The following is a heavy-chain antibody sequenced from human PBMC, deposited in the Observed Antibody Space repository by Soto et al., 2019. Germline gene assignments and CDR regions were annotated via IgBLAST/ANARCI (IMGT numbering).Heavy chain of an antibody. Sequence: QVQLVESGGGVVQPGRSLRLSCAASGFTFSSYAMHWVRQAPGKGLEWVAVISYDGSNKYYADSVKGRFTISRDNSKNTLYLQMNRLRAEDTAVYYCARGRYYVEQQLEGGWFDPWGQGTLVTVSS. V-gene: IGHV3-30-3*01. D-gene: IGHD6-13*01. CDR1: GFTFSSYA. CDR3: ARGRYYVEQQLEGGWFDP. J-gene: IGHJ5*02. CDR2: ISYDGSNK.